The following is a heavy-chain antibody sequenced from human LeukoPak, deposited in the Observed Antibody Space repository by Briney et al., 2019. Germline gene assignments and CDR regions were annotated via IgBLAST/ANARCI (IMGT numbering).Heavy chain of an antibody. CDR1: GYTFTGYY. CDR2: ISAYNGNT. V-gene: IGHV1-18*04. J-gene: IGHJ5*02. CDR3: ARDYSSSWTYNWFDP. Sequence: ASVKVSCKASGYTFTGYYMHWVRQAPGQGLEWMGWISAYNGNTNYAQKLQGRVTMTTDTSTSTAYMELRSLRSDDTAVYYCARDYSSSWTYNWFDPWGQGTLVTVSS. D-gene: IGHD6-13*01.